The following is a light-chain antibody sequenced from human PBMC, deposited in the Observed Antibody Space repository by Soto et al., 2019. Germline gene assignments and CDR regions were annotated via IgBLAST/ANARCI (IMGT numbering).Light chain of an antibody. J-gene: IGLJ1*01. Sequence: QSALTQPASVSGSPGQSITISCTGTRTDVGLYNFVSWYQHHPGSAPKLLIYEVTNRPSGASHRFSGSKSGTTASPTISGLQAEDEAYYYCSSYTAANTEVFGTGTKVTVL. CDR2: EVT. CDR1: RTDVGLYNF. CDR3: SSYTAANTEV. V-gene: IGLV2-14*01.